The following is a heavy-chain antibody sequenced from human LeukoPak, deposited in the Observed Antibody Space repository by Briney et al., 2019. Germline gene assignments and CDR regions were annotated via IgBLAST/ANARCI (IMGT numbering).Heavy chain of an antibody. J-gene: IGHJ6*02. CDR2: IRYDGSNK. CDR3: AKDSSSGSSYYFHGMDV. V-gene: IGHV3-30*02. D-gene: IGHD3-10*01. Sequence: GGSLRLSCAASGFTFSRYGMHWVRQAPGKGLEWVTFIRYDGSNKYYADSVRGRFTISRDNSKNTLYLQMNSLRAEDTALYYCAKDSSSGSSYYFHGMDVWGQGTTVTVSS. CDR1: GFTFSRYG.